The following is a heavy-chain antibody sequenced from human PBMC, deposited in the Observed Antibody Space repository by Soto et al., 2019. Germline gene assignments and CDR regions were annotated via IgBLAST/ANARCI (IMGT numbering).Heavy chain of an antibody. Sequence: SETLSLTCTVSGGSISNAAYSWSWIRQPPGKGLEWIGYIYPSGMPFYNPSLRSRVTISIDRSNDQFSLNLKSVAAADTAVYYCARERGGYGLFDSWGQGTLVTVSS. J-gene: IGHJ4*02. CDR2: IYPSGMP. CDR3: ARERGGYGLFDS. CDR1: GGSISNAAYS. D-gene: IGHD5-18*01. V-gene: IGHV4-30-2*01.